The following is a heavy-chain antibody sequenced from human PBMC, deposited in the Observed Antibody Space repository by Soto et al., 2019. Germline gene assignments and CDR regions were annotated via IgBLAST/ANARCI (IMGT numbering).Heavy chain of an antibody. CDR1: GGSVNIGDYS. Sequence: PSETLSLTCTVPGGSVNIGDYSWSWIRQPPGKGLEWIGYIYHSGSTYYNPSLKSRVTISVDRSKNQFSLKLSSVTAADTAVYYCARSVFPWGQGNLGTVSS. CDR3: ARSVFP. V-gene: IGHV4-30-2*01. J-gene: IGHJ5*02. CDR2: IYHSGST.